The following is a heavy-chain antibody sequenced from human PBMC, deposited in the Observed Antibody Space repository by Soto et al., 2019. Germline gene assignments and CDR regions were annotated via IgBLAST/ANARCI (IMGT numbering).Heavy chain of an antibody. CDR1: GFTFSSYS. CDR2: ISSSSTTI. CDR3: AREDHVAISGGYYYGMDV. V-gene: IGHV3-48*02. D-gene: IGHD3-3*01. J-gene: IGHJ6*02. Sequence: PGGSLRLSCAASGFTFSSYSMNWVRQAPGKGLEWVSYISSSSTTIYYADSVKGRFTISRDNAKNSLSLQMNSLRDEDTAVYYCAREDHVAISGGYYYGMDVWGQGTTVTVSS.